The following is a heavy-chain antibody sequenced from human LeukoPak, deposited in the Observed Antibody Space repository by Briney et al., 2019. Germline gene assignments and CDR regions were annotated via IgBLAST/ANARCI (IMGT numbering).Heavy chain of an antibody. CDR2: ISDSGSTT. CDR1: GFTLSSYE. D-gene: IGHD6-13*01. J-gene: IGHJ3*02. V-gene: IGHV3-48*03. Sequence: GGSLRLSCAASGFTLSSYEMNWVRQAPGKGLEWISYISDSGSTTYYADSVKGRFSISRDNAKNSLYLQMNSLRAEDTAVYYCARIGYSNWGDALDIWGQGTMVAASS. CDR3: ARIGYSNWGDALDI.